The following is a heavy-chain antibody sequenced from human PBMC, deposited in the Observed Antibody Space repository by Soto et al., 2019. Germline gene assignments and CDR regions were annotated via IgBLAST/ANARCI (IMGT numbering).Heavy chain of an antibody. D-gene: IGHD4-4*01. J-gene: IGHJ2*01. CDR3: VHQDWNNNNYYFDL. CDR1: GFSLSTSGVG. Sequence: QITVKESGPKLVKPSQTLTLTCAFSGFSLSTSGVGVGWVRQPPGKAPEWLALIYWDDDKRYRPSLKSRLSITKDTSKDQVGFTMTNMDPVDTATYDCVHQDWNNNNYYFDLWGRGTLVTVSS. V-gene: IGHV2-5*02. CDR2: IYWDDDK.